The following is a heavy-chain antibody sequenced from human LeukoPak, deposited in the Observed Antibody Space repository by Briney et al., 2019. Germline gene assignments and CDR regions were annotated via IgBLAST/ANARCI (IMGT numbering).Heavy chain of an antibody. CDR2: IYYSGSI. CDR3: ARDRPYYGSGSYYYGSQKYFDY. Sequence: PSDTLSLTCAVSGYSISSSNWWGWIRQPPGKGLEWIGYIYYSGSIYYNPSLKSRVTMSVDTSKNQFSLKLSSVTAVDTAVYYCARDRPYYGSGSYYYGSQKYFDYWGQGTLVTVSS. D-gene: IGHD3-10*01. V-gene: IGHV4-28*03. CDR1: GYSISSSNW. J-gene: IGHJ4*02.